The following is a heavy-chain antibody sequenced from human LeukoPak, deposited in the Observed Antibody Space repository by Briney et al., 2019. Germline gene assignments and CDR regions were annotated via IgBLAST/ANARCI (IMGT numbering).Heavy chain of an antibody. CDR3: AKSYFDYSTYYSYYFNL. Sequence: SETLSLTCTVSGGSISGGYWSWIRQPPGRGLEWIGYVYTSGSTNYNPSLKSRVTIPVDTSKSQFALKLSSVTAPDTAVYYCAKSYFDYSTYYSYYFNLWGQGALVTVSS. J-gene: IGHJ4*02. CDR2: VYTSGST. V-gene: IGHV4-4*09. CDR1: GGSISGGY. D-gene: IGHD4-11*01.